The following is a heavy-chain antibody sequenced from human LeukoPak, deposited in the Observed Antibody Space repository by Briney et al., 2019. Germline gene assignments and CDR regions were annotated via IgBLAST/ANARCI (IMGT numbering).Heavy chain of an antibody. D-gene: IGHD5-18*01. CDR2: ISSSSSYI. Sequence: PGGSLRLSCAASGFTFSSYSSSISSSSSYIYYADSVKGRFTISRDNAKNSLYPQMNSLRAEDTAVYYCARDRTAGIDYWGQGTLVTVSS. CDR1: GFTFSSYS. J-gene: IGHJ4*02. CDR3: ARDRTAGIDY. V-gene: IGHV3-21*01.